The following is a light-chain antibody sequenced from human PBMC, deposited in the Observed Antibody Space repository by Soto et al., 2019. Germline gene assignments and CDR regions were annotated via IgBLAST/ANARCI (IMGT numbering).Light chain of an antibody. Sequence: EIVRTQSPATLSVTPGEAATLTCRASQSVGCAVAWYQHKPGQAPRLLIVGASMRATGVPGRFSGGGSGTEFTVTISSLQSEDFAVYYCQQYRNWPTLTFGGGTTVEIK. CDR3: QQYRNWPTLT. V-gene: IGKV3-15*01. CDR2: GAS. J-gene: IGKJ4*01. CDR1: QSVGCA.